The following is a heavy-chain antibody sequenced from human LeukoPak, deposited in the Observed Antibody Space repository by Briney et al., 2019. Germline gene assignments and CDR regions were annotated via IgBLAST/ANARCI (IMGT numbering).Heavy chain of an antibody. CDR1: GYSFTSYW. V-gene: IGHV5-51*01. Sequence: GSSLKISSKGSGYSFTSYWIGWVRQMPGKGLEWMGIIYPGDSDTRYSPSFQGQVTISADKSISTAYLQWSSLKASDTAMYYCARHYYYDSSGYSEFDYWGQGTLVTVSS. J-gene: IGHJ4*02. D-gene: IGHD3-22*01. CDR3: ARHYYYDSSGYSEFDY. CDR2: IYPGDSDT.